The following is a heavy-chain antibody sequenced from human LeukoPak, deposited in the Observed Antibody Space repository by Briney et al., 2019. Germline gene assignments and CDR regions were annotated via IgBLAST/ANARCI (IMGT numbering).Heavy chain of an antibody. CDR1: GYTFTSYS. V-gene: IGHV1-18*01. CDR2: ISAYNGNT. D-gene: IGHD2-15*01. J-gene: IGHJ4*02. Sequence: ASVKVSCKASGYTFTSYSISWVRQAPGQGLEWMGWISAYNGNTNYAQKLQGRVTMTTDTSTSTAYMELRSLRSDDTAVYYCASSGYCSGGSCLREFDYWGQGTLVTVSS. CDR3: ASSGYCSGGSCLREFDY.